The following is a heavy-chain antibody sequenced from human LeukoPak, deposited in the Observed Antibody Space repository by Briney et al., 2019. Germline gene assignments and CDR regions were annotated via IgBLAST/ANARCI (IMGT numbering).Heavy chain of an antibody. CDR3: ARDKGRVWFGELLPRKSFDY. J-gene: IGHJ4*02. Sequence: GGSLRLSCAASGFTFSSYAMHWVRQAPGKGLEWVAVISYDGSNKYYADSVKGRFTISRDNSKNTLYLQMNSLRAEDTAVYYCARDKGRVWFGELLPRKSFDYWGQGTLVTVSS. V-gene: IGHV3-30-3*01. D-gene: IGHD3-10*01. CDR2: ISYDGSNK. CDR1: GFTFSSYA.